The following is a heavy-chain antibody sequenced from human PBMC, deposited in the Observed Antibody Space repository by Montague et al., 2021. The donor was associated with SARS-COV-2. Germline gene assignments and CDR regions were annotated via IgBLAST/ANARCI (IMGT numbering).Heavy chain of an antibody. CDR1: GGSIESGYW. CDR2: ILHTEST. D-gene: IGHD3/OR15-3a*01. Sequence: SETLSLTCTVSGGSIESGYWWSWVRQTPGKGLEWIGEILHTESTNFNPSLKTRVAMSVDKSRNHSSLKLTSLTAADTAVYYCATGINYYDFLALQSWGQGALVTVSS. V-gene: IGHV4-4*02. J-gene: IGHJ4*02. CDR3: ATGINYYDFLALQS.